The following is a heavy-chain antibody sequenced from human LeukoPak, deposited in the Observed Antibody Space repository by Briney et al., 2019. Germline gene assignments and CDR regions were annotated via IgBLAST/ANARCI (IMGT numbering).Heavy chain of an antibody. CDR2: MNPNSGNT. D-gene: IGHD6-19*01. CDR3: TRGSSGRRDN. V-gene: IGHV1-8*01. J-gene: IGHJ4*02. Sequence: GASVKVSCKASGYTFTSCDINWVRQAPGQGLEWMGWMNPNSGNTGYGQSFQGRITMTMDISIGTAYMELSNLTSEDKAIYYCTRGSSGRRDNWGQGTLVTVSA. CDR1: GYTFTSCD.